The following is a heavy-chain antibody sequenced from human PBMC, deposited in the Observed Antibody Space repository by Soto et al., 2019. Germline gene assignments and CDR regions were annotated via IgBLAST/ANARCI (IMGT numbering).Heavy chain of an antibody. J-gene: IGHJ1*01. CDR2: INWNGVNK. D-gene: IGHD3-16*01. V-gene: IGHV3-9*01. Sequence: EVQLVESGGGLEQPGRSLRLSCTVSGFIFEDFAMHWVRQAPGQGLEWVSGINWNGVNKGYAESVLGRFTISRDNAKKSPYQDMNYLRPEDTALYFCAKDVDRLGELWGYFQNWGQGTLVTVSS. CDR1: GFIFEDFA. CDR3: AKDVDRLGELWGYFQN.